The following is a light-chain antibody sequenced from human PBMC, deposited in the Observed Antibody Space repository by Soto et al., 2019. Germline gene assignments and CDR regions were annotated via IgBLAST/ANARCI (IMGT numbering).Light chain of an antibody. CDR1: QSVGNNY. J-gene: IGKJ1*01. CDR3: QEYGSSLRA. Sequence: ETVLTQSPGTLSVSPGERAILSCRASQSVGNNYLAWYQHKPGQAPRLLIYGASSSATGIPDRFSGSGSGTDFTLIISRLEPEDFAVYYCQEYGSSLRAFGQGTKVEIK. V-gene: IGKV3-20*01. CDR2: GAS.